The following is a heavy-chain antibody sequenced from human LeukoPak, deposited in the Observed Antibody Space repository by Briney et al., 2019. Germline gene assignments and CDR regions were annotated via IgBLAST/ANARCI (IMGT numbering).Heavy chain of an antibody. V-gene: IGHV3-30*04. CDR1: GFAFSTYP. Sequence: GGSLRLSCAASGFAFSTYPMHWVRRAPGTGLEWVTVISFDGTNKYYADSVKGRFTVSRDNSKNTLFLQMNSLRAEDTAVYYCTREKGYRYGFNYYNYMDVWGKGTTVTVSS. J-gene: IGHJ6*03. D-gene: IGHD5-18*01. CDR2: ISFDGTNK. CDR3: TREKGYRYGFNYYNYMDV.